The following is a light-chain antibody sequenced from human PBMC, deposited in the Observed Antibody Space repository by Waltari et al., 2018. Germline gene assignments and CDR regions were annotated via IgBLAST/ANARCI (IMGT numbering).Light chain of an antibody. J-gene: IGLJ1*01. CDR2: RTS. CDR1: TGAVTSGDY. V-gene: IGLV7-43*01. Sequence: QTVVTQEPSLTVSPGGTVTLTCASSTGAVTSGDYPNWFQQKPGQTPGALIYRTSNKNSWTPARFSGSRLGGKAALTLSGVQPEDEAEYYCLLYYGGVHVFGTGTKVTVL. CDR3: LLYYGGVHV.